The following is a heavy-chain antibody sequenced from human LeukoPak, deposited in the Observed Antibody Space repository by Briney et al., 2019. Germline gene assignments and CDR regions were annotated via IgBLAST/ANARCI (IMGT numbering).Heavy chain of an antibody. Sequence: SETLSLTCAVYGGSFSGYYWSWIRQPPGKGLEWIGEINHSGSTNYNPSLKSRVTISVDTSKNQFPLKLSSVTAADTAVYYCAREKVPAAIRVTQMYNWFDPWGQGTLVTVSS. J-gene: IGHJ5*02. D-gene: IGHD2-2*02. CDR2: INHSGST. CDR3: AREKVPAAIRVTQMYNWFDP. CDR1: GGSFSGYY. V-gene: IGHV4-34*01.